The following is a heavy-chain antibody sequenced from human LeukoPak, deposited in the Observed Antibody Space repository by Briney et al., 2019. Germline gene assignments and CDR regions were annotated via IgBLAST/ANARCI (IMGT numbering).Heavy chain of an antibody. CDR1: GGSFSGYY. CDR2: INHSGST. CDR3: ARRWRSSSWRKTTSFDY. Sequence: SETLSLTCAVYGGSFSGYYWSWIRQPPGKGLEWIGEINHSGSTNYNPSLKSRVTISVDTSKNQFSLKLSSVTAADTAVYYCARRWRSSSWRKTTSFDYWGQGTLVTVSS. J-gene: IGHJ4*02. V-gene: IGHV4-34*01. D-gene: IGHD6-13*01.